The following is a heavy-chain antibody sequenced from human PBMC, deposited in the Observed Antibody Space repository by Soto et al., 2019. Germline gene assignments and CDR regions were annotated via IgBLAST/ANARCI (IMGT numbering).Heavy chain of an antibody. Sequence: GASVKVSCKASGGTFSSYAISWVRQAPGQGLEWMGGIIPIFGTANYAQKFQGRVTITADESTSTAYMELSSLRSEDTAVYYCASHRYSSAPYYYYHGMDVWGQGTTGTVSS. CDR3: ASHRYSSAPYYYYHGMDV. J-gene: IGHJ6*02. D-gene: IGHD4-4*01. CDR2: IIPIFGTA. V-gene: IGHV1-69*13. CDR1: GGTFSSYA.